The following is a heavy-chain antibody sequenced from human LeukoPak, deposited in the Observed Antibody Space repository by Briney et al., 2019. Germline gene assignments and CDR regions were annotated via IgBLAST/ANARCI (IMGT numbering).Heavy chain of an antibody. CDR3: TRRSDRQGVTTSFDY. J-gene: IGHJ4*02. D-gene: IGHD1-26*01. V-gene: IGHV4-39*01. CDR2: IYYSGST. Sequence: PSETLSLTCTVSGGSISSSGYYWGWIRQPPGKGLEWIGTIYYSGSTYYNPSLKSRLTISVDTSKNQVSLKLSSVTATDTAVYYCTRRSDRQGVTTSFDYCGQGTLVTVSS. CDR1: GGSISSSGYY.